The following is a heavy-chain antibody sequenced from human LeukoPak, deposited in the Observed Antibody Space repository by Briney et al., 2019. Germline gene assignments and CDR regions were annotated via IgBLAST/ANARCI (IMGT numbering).Heavy chain of an antibody. J-gene: IGHJ4*02. CDR2: INTDGRTT. Sequence: GGSLRLSCVASGFTSSSYWMHWVRQVPGKGLVWVSRINTDGRTTRYADSVKGRFTISRDNAKNTLYLQMNSLRAEDTAVYFCASTVGSAPDYYGSGGFALLDYWGQGTLVTVSS. D-gene: IGHD3-10*01. CDR1: GFTSSSYW. V-gene: IGHV3-74*01. CDR3: ASTVGSAPDYYGSGGFALLDY.